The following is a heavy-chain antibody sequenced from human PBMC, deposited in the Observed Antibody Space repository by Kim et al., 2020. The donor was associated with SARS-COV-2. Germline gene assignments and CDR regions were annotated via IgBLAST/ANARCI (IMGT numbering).Heavy chain of an antibody. J-gene: IGHJ4*01. V-gene: IGHV3-11*06. CDR3: ARDNFYYDSAFSTQYYFDY. D-gene: IGHD3-22*01. Sequence: GRFTISRDNAKNSLYLQMNSLRAEDTAVYYCARDNFYYDSAFSTQYYFDYWGQGTLVTVSS.